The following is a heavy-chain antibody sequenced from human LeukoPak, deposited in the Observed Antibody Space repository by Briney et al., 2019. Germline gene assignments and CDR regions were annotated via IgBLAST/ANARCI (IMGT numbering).Heavy chain of an antibody. V-gene: IGHV3-7*01. J-gene: IGHJ4*02. CDR1: GFTFSNYA. D-gene: IGHD1-26*01. Sequence: GSLRLSCAASGFTFSNYAMSWVRQAPGKGLEWVANIKQDGSEKYYVDSVKGRFTISRDNAKNSLYLQMNSLRAEDTAVYYCAREGVGYFDYWGQGTLVTVSS. CDR3: AREGVGYFDY. CDR2: IKQDGSEK.